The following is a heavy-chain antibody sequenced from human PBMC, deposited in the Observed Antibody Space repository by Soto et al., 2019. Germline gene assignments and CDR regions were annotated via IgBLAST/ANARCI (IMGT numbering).Heavy chain of an antibody. CDR1: GYTFTGYY. V-gene: IGHV1-2*04. J-gene: IGHJ6*02. CDR2: INPNSGGT. Sequence: ASVKVSCPASGYTFTGYYMHWVRQAPGQGLEWMGWINPNSGGTNYAQKFQGWVTMTRDTSISTAYMELSRLRSDDTAVYYCARSSSWEHYYYYYGMDVWGQGTTVTVSS. D-gene: IGHD6-13*01. CDR3: ARSSSWEHYYYYYGMDV.